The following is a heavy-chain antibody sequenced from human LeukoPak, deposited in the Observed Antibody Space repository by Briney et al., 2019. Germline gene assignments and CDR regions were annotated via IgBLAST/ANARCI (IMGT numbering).Heavy chain of an antibody. CDR2: FDPEDGET. Sequence: GASVKVSCKVSGYTLTELSMHWVRQAPGKGLEWMGGFDPEDGETIYAQKFQGRVTMTEDTSTDTAYMELSSLRSEDTAVYYCATTPPLLWFGELVDWGQGTLVTVSS. CDR3: ATTPPLLWFGELVD. J-gene: IGHJ4*02. CDR1: GYTLTELS. V-gene: IGHV1-24*01. D-gene: IGHD3-10*01.